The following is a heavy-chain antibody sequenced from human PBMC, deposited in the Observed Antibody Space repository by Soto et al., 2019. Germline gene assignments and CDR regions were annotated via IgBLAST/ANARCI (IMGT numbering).Heavy chain of an antibody. Sequence: ACVKFSCQASGYTFTSYDIHWVRQATGQALEWMGWMNPNSGNTGYAHKFQGRVTMTRNTSISTAYMELSSLRSEDTAVYYCARDYGEYGAGYYYYYGMDVWAQGTTVTVSS. V-gene: IGHV1-8*01. J-gene: IGHJ6*02. CDR3: ARDYGEYGAGYYYYYGMDV. D-gene: IGHD4-17*01. CDR1: GYTFTSYD. CDR2: MNPNSGNT.